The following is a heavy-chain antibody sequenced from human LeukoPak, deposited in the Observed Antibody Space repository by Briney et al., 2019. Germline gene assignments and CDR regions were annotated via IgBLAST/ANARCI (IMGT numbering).Heavy chain of an antibody. Sequence: SETQSLTCTVSGGSISSYYWSWIRQPPGKGLEWIGYIYYSGSTNYNPSLKSRVTISVDTSKNQFSLKLSSVTAADTAVYYCARGITMITTWWGSGNWFDPWGQGTLVTVSS. CDR1: GGSISSYY. V-gene: IGHV4-59*01. D-gene: IGHD3-22*01. CDR3: ARGITMITTWWGSGNWFDP. CDR2: IYYSGST. J-gene: IGHJ5*02.